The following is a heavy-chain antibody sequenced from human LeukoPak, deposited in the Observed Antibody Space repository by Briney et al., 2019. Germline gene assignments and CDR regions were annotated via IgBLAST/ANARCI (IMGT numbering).Heavy chain of an antibody. Sequence: GGSLRLSCAASGFTFSDYYMSWVRQAPGKGLEWVSSISVSGSTAYYVDSVKGRFTISRDNSKNTLYLQMNSLRVEDTAVYYCAKDMRASYWGQGTLVPVSP. V-gene: IGHV3-23*01. CDR2: ISVSGSTA. CDR3: AKDMRASY. D-gene: IGHD2-2*01. CDR1: GFTFSDYY. J-gene: IGHJ4*02.